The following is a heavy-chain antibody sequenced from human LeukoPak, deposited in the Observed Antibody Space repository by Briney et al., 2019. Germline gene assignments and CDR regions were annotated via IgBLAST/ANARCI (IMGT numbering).Heavy chain of an antibody. Sequence: TGGSLRLSCEPSGSTFSTYTMNWVRQAPGKGLEWVSFISSSSSYIYYADSVKGRFTISRDNANNSLYLQMNSLRAEDTAVYYCARVGAGLSFDYWGQGTLVTVSS. J-gene: IGHJ4*02. V-gene: IGHV3-21*01. CDR3: ARVGAGLSFDY. CDR2: ISSSSSYI. D-gene: IGHD6-19*01. CDR1: GSTFSTYT.